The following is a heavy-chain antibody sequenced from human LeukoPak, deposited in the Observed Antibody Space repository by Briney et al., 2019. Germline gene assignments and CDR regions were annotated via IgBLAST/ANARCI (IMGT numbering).Heavy chain of an antibody. CDR3: ARNRVGFYYADAFDM. CDR2: ISSSSSYI. J-gene: IGHJ3*02. CDR1: GFTFSSYS. D-gene: IGHD5-24*01. Sequence: GGSLRLSCAASGFTFSSYSMNWVRQAPGKGLEWVSSISSSSSYIYYADSVKGRFTISRDNAKNSLYLQMNSLRAEDTAVYYCARNRVGFYYADAFDMWGQGTMVTVSS. V-gene: IGHV3-21*01.